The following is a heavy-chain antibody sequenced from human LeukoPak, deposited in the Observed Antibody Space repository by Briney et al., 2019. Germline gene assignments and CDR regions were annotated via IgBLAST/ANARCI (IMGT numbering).Heavy chain of an antibody. CDR1: GYTFTSYD. CDR3: ARGATLPRAFYDFWSGTGNYYYGMDV. V-gene: IGHV1-8*01. Sequence: ASVKVSCKASGYTFTSYDINWVRQATGQGLEWMGWMNPNSGNTGYAQKFQGRVTMTRNTSISTAYMELSSLRSEDTAVHYCARGATLPRAFYDFWSGTGNYYYGMDVWGQGTTVTVSS. CDR2: MNPNSGNT. J-gene: IGHJ6*02. D-gene: IGHD3-3*01.